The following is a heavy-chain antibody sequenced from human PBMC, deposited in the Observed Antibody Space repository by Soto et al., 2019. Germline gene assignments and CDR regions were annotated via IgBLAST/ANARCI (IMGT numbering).Heavy chain of an antibody. CDR3: AMRPGYSSSDY. CDR2: IIPIFGKT. V-gene: IGHV1-69*06. D-gene: IGHD5-18*01. J-gene: IGHJ4*02. Sequence: QVQLVQSGVEVKKPGSSVKVSCKASGGTFSGNVISWVRQAPGQGLEWMGGIIPIFGKTNYAQKFLGRVTITADKSTSTAYMELSSLRSEDTAMYHCAMRPGYSSSDYWGQGTLVTVSS. CDR1: GGTFSGNV.